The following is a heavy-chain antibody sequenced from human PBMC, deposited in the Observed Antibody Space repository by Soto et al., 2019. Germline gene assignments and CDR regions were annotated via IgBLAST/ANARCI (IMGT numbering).Heavy chain of an antibody. CDR1: GFTFSLYH. Sequence: EVQLVENGGGLMQPGGSLRLSCAASGFTFSLYHMSWVRQAPGKGLEWVSAVHSDFKTYYSDSVKGRFTISRDNSKNTLYLQMHSLRADDTAVYYCVRVDPCDSAWLPGDYWGQGTLVTVAS. V-gene: IGHV3-53*02. D-gene: IGHD3-22*01. CDR2: VHSDFKT. CDR3: VRVDPCDSAWLPGDY. J-gene: IGHJ4*02.